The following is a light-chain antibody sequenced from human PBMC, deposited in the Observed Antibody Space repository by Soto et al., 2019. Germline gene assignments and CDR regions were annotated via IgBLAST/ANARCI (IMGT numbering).Light chain of an antibody. CDR2: DAS. V-gene: IGKV1-33*01. Sequence: QMTQSPSSLSASVGARGTITCTSSQDISNYLNWYQQKPGKAPKILIYDASNLETGVPSRFSGSGSGTDFTFTIRRLQPEDIATYYCQQYDNLPRALTFCGGNKVDIK. J-gene: IGKJ4*01. CDR3: QQYDNLPRALT. CDR1: QDISNY.